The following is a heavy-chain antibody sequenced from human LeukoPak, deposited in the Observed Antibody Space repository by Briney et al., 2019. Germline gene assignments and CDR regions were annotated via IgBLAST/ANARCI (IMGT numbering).Heavy chain of an antibody. CDR2: IYYSGST. CDR3: ARDIATMIVVVNPGHPLGYFDY. V-gene: IGHV4-39*07. D-gene: IGHD3-22*01. Sequence: SETLSLTCTVSGSSISSSSYYWGWIRQPPGKGLEWIGSIYYSGSTYYNPSLKSRVTISVDTSKNQFSLKLSSVTAADTAVYYCARDIATMIVVVNPGHPLGYFDYWGQGTLVTVSS. J-gene: IGHJ4*02. CDR1: GSSISSSSYY.